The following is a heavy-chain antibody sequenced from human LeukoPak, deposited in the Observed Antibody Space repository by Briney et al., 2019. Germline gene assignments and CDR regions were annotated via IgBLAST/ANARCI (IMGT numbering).Heavy chain of an antibody. J-gene: IGHJ6*02. V-gene: IGHV3-21*01. CDR2: ISSSSSYI. CDR3: ARSPSPQYYYGMDV. CDR1: GFTFSSYS. D-gene: IGHD2-2*01. Sequence: GGSLRLSCEASGFTFSSYSMNWVRQAPGKGLEWVSSISSSSSYIYYADSVKGRFTISRDNAKNSLYLQMNSLRAEDTAVYYCARSPSPQYYYGMDVWGQGTTVTVSS.